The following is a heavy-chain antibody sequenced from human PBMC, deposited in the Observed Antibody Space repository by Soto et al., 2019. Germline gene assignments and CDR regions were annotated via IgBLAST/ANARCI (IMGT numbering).Heavy chain of an antibody. CDR3: ARTDTAMARYAFDI. CDR1: GYTFTSYY. J-gene: IGHJ3*02. D-gene: IGHD5-18*01. V-gene: IGHV1-18*04. Sequence: ASVKVSCKASGYTFTSYYMHWVRQAPGQGLEWMGWISTDNGNTNYAQHLQGRVSMTTDTSTSTAYMDLRSLRSDDTAVYYCARTDTAMARYAFDIWGQGTMVTVSS. CDR2: ISTDNGNT.